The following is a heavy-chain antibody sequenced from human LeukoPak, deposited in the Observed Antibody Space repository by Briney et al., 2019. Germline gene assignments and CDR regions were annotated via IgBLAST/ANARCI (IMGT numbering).Heavy chain of an antibody. V-gene: IGHV3-30*18. D-gene: IGHD6-13*01. CDR1: GFTFSSYG. CDR2: ISYDGSNE. Sequence: GGSLRLSCAASGFTFSSYGMHWVRQAPGKGLEWMAVISYDGSNEYYADSVKGRFTISGDNSKDTLYLQMNSLRAEDTAVYYCAKSGGSSFVLDMYFQHWGQGTLVTVSS. J-gene: IGHJ1*01. CDR3: AKSGGSSFVLDMYFQH.